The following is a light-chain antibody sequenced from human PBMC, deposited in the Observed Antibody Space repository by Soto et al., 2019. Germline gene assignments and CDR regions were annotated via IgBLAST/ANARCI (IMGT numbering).Light chain of an antibody. CDR3: QQYGRSPLV. CDR2: DAS. J-gene: IGKJ1*01. Sequence: EIVLTQSPATLSLSPGERATLSCRASQSVSSYLAWYQQKPGQAPRLLIYDASNRATGIPDRFSGSGSGTDFTLSISRLEPEDFAVYYCQQYGRSPLVFGQGTKVDIK. V-gene: IGKV3-20*01. CDR1: QSVSSY.